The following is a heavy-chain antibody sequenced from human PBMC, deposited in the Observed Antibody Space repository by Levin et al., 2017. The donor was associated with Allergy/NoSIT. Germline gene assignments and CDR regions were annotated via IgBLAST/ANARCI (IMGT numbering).Heavy chain of an antibody. CDR1: GFTFSSYA. Sequence: GGSLRLSCAASGFTFSSYAMHWVRQAPGKGLEWVAVISYDGSNKYYADSVKGRFTISRDNSKNTLYLQMNSLRAEDTAVYYCARGSPPQRWLQLTALFYFDYWGQGTLVTVSS. CDR2: ISYDGSNK. CDR3: ARGSPPQRWLQLTALFYFDY. D-gene: IGHD5-24*01. J-gene: IGHJ4*02. V-gene: IGHV3-30-3*01.